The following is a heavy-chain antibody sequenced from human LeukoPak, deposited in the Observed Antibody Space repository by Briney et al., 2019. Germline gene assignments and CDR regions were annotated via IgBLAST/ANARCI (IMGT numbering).Heavy chain of an antibody. Sequence: ASVKVSCKVSGYTLTELSMHWVRQAPGQGLEWMGWMNPNSGNTGYAQKFQGRVTMTRNTSISTAYMELSSLRSEDTAVYYCARGGSMIAHAFDIWGQGTMVTVSS. CDR2: MNPNSGNT. D-gene: IGHD3-22*01. CDR3: ARGGSMIAHAFDI. V-gene: IGHV1-8*01. CDR1: GYTLTELS. J-gene: IGHJ3*02.